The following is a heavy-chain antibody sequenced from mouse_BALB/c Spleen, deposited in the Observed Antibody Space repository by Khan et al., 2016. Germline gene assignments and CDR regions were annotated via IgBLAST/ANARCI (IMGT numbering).Heavy chain of an antibody. J-gene: IGHJ3*01. CDR3: GRSGDYEGFPY. CDR2: INPYIGYT. V-gene: IGHV1-37*01. CDR1: GYSFTGYF. Sequence: VQLKQSGPELVKPGASVKISCKASGYSFTGYFMNWVKQSHGKSLEWIGRINPYIGYTFYNQNFKGKATLTVDKSSSTAYMELLSLTSEDSAVFYCGRSGDYEGFPYWGQGTLVTVSA. D-gene: IGHD2-4*01.